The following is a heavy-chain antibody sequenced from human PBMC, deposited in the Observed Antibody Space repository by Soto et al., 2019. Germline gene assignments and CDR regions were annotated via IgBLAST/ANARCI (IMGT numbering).Heavy chain of an antibody. D-gene: IGHD6-6*01. CDR2: IWYDGSNK. CDR3: ARTFEYSSSSDYYYYGMDV. V-gene: IGHV3-33*01. J-gene: IGHJ6*02. Sequence: VAVIWYDGSNKYYADSVKGRFTISRDNSKNTLYLQMNSLRAEDTAVYYCARTFEYSSSSDYYYYGMDVWGQGTTVTVSS.